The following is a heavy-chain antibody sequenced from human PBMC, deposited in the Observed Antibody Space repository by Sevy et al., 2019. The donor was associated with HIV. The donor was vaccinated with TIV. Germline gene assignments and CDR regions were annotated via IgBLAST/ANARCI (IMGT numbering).Heavy chain of an antibody. Sequence: SENLSLTCTVSSGSISSYYWSWIRQPPGKGLEYIGYIHSSGTTNYNPSLKSRVTISVDTSKNQFSLNLSSVTAADTAVYYCTRAPPVRSGDDSLNWFDPWGQGTLVIVSS. CDR3: TRAPPVRSGDDSLNWFDP. J-gene: IGHJ5*02. V-gene: IGHV4-59*01. CDR2: IHSSGTT. CDR1: SGSISSYY. D-gene: IGHD5-12*01.